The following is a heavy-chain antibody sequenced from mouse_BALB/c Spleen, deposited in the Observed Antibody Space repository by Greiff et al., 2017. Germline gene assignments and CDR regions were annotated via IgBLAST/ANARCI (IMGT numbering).Heavy chain of an antibody. CDR2: INPSNGRT. Sequence: QVQLLQPGAELVKPGASVKLSCKASGYTFTSYWMHWVKQRPGQGLEWIGEINPSNGRTNYNEKFKSKATLTVDKSSSTAYMQLSSLTSEDSAVYYCARGDSSGYPRFAYWGQGTLVTVSA. J-gene: IGHJ3*01. CDR3: ARGDSSGYPRFAY. D-gene: IGHD3-2*01. V-gene: IGHV1S81*02. CDR1: GYTFTSYW.